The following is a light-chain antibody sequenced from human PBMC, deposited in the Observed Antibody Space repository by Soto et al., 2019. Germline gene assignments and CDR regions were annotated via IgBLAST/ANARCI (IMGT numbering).Light chain of an antibody. Sequence: TVLTQSPATLSLSPGERATLSCKASQSISISLGWFQQKPGQAPRLLIDDASNRATAIPARFTGRGSGSDFTLTISRLEPEDFGVYYCRQRYNWPLTFGGGTKVEIK. J-gene: IGKJ4*01. CDR1: QSISIS. CDR3: RQRYNWPLT. V-gene: IGKV3-11*01. CDR2: DAS.